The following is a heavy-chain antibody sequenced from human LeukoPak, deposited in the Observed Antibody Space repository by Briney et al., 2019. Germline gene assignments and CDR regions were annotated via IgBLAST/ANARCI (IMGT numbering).Heavy chain of an antibody. CDR2: ISGSDGST. CDR1: GFTFSSYT. J-gene: IGHJ4*02. CDR3: AKDLPGAGPDFDC. V-gene: IGHV3-23*01. D-gene: IGHD6-19*01. Sequence: PGGSLRLSCATSGFTFSSYTMNWVRQAPGKGLEWVSGISGSDGSTYYADSVKGRFTISRDNSKNTLYLQMNSLRVEDTAVYYCAKDLPGAGPDFDCWGQGTLVTVPS.